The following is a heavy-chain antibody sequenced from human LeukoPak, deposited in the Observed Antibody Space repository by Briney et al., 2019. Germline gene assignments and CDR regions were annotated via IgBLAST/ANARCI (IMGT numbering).Heavy chain of an antibody. CDR3: AKGGGITIFGVANDDC. D-gene: IGHD3-3*01. CDR1: GFTFSSYW. Sequence: PGGSLRLSCAASGFTFSSYWMSWVRQAPGKGLEWVSTISGSGGSTYYADSVKGRFTISRDNSKNTLYLQMNSLRDDDTAVYYCAKGGGITIFGVANDDCWGQGTLVTVSS. J-gene: IGHJ4*02. CDR2: ISGSGGST. V-gene: IGHV3-23*01.